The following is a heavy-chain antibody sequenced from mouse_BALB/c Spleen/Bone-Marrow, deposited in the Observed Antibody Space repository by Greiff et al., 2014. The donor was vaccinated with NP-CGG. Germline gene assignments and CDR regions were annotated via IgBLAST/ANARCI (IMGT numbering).Heavy chain of an antibody. CDR2: IDPANGNT. Sequence: VQLQQPGAEIVKPGASVKSSCTTSGFNIEDSYIYWMKQRPEQGLEWIGRIDPANGNTKYDPKFQGRATITVDTSSATAYLQLSSLTSEDTAVYYCARNYGSGLDYWGQGTTLTVSS. D-gene: IGHD1-1*01. V-gene: IGHV14-3*02. CDR3: ARNYGSGLDY. CDR1: GFNIEDSY. J-gene: IGHJ2*01.